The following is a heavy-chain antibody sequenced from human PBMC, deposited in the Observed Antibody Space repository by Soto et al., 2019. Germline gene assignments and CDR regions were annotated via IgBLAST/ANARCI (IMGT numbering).Heavy chain of an antibody. J-gene: IGHJ4*02. CDR1: GFTFSSYA. CDR2: ISYDGGNK. V-gene: IGHV3-30-3*01. D-gene: IGHD5-12*01. Sequence: QVQLVESGGGVVQPGRSLRLSCAASGFTFSSYAMHWVRQAPGKGLEWVAVISYDGGNKYYADSVKGRFTISRDNSKNTLYLQMNSLRAEDTAVYYCARGEMATIIWGQGTLVTVSS. CDR3: ARGEMATII.